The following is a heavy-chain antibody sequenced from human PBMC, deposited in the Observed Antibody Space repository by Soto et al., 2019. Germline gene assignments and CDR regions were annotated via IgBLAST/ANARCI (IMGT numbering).Heavy chain of an antibody. CDR3: ARGPVRNNWFDP. CDR2: IYYSGST. D-gene: IGHD4-17*01. Sequence: SETLSLTCTVSGGSISSYYWSWIRQPPGKGLEWIGYIYYSGSTNYNPSLKSRVTLSVDTSKNQFSLKLNSVTAADTAVYYCARGPVRNNWFDPWGQGTLVTVSS. V-gene: IGHV4-59*01. J-gene: IGHJ5*02. CDR1: GGSISSYY.